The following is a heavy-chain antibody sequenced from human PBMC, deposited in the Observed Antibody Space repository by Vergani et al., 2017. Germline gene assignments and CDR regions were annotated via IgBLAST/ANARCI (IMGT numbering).Heavy chain of an antibody. V-gene: IGHV3-11*01. CDR2: ISSSGSTI. Sequence: QVQLVESGGGLVKPGGSLRLSCAASGFTFSDYYMSWIRQAPGKGLEWVSYISSSGSTIYYADSVKGRFTISRDNAKNSLYLQMNSLRAEDTALYYCAKDHSPYYYGSGREGMDVWGQGTTVTVSS. D-gene: IGHD3-10*01. CDR3: AKDHSPYYYGSGREGMDV. J-gene: IGHJ6*02. CDR1: GFTFSDYY.